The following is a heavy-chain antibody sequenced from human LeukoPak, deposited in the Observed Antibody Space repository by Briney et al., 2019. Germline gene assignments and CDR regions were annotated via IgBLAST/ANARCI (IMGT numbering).Heavy chain of an antibody. CDR1: GYSFTSYW. CDR3: ARRDLYYYDSTDAFDI. CDR2: IYPGDSDT. J-gene: IGHJ3*02. Sequence: GESLKISCKGSGYSFTSYWIGWVRQMPGKGLEWMGIIYPGDSDTTYSPSFQGQVTISADKSTSTAYLQWSSLKASDTAMYYCARRDLYYYDSTDAFDIWGQGTMVTVSS. D-gene: IGHD3-22*01. V-gene: IGHV5-51*01.